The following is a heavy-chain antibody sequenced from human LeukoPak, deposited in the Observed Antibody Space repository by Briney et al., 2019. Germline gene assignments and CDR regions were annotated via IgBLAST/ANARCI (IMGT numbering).Heavy chain of an antibody. CDR2: INAGNGNT. V-gene: IGHV1-3*01. J-gene: IGHJ3*02. CDR3: ARGQGYRDAFDI. D-gene: IGHD2-15*01. Sequence: ASVKVSCKASGYSFTSYVMHWVRQAPGQRLEWMGWINAGNGNTKYSQKFQGRVTITRDTSASTAYMELSSLRSEDTAVYYCARGQGYRDAFDIWGQGTMVTVSS. CDR1: GYSFTSYV.